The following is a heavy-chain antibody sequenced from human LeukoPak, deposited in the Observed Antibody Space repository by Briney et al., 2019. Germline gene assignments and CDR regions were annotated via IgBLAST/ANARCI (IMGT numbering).Heavy chain of an antibody. CDR2: IYYSGSA. Sequence: PSETLSLTCTVSGGSISSYYWSWIRQPPGKGLEWIGYIYYSGSANYNPSLKSRVTISVDTSKNQFSLKLSSVTAADTAVYYCASSEYYGGNTGRYDYWGQGTLVTVSS. V-gene: IGHV4-59*01. CDR3: ASSEYYGGNTGRYDY. J-gene: IGHJ4*02. D-gene: IGHD4-23*01. CDR1: GGSISSYY.